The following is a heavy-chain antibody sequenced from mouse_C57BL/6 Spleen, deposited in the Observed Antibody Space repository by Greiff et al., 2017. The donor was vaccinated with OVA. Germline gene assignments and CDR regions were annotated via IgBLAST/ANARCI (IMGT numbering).Heavy chain of an antibody. V-gene: IGHV2-2*01. CDR2: IWSGGST. CDR3: ARKGGGYYAWFAY. J-gene: IGHJ3*01. Sequence: QVQLKESGPGLVQPSQSLSITCTVSGFSLTSYGVHWVRQSPGKGLEWLGVIWSGGSTDYNAAFISRLSISKDNSKSQVFFKMNRLQADDTAIYYCARKGGGYYAWFAYWGQGTLVTVSA. CDR1: GFSLTSYG. D-gene: IGHD2-3*01.